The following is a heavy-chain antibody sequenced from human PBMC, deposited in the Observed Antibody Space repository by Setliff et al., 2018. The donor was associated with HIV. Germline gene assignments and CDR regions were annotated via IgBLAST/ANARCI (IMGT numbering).Heavy chain of an antibody. CDR3: ARELYREWDY. D-gene: IGHD3-10*01. CDR1: GFTFTNAW. Sequence: GSLRLSCAASGFTFTNAWMSWVRQAPGKGLEWVSVIYGGGTTHYADSVKGRFTISGDNSKNTVYLQMNSLRVEDTAVYYCARELYREWDYWGQGTLVTVSS. J-gene: IGHJ4*02. CDR2: IYGGGTT. V-gene: IGHV3-66*02.